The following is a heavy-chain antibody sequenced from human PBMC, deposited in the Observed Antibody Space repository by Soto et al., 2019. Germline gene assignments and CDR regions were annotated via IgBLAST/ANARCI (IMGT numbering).Heavy chain of an antibody. V-gene: IGHV3-53*01. J-gene: IGHJ4*02. CDR2: IDSGCST. D-gene: IGHD3-22*01. CDR1: GFTVSSNN. CDR3: ARAAYYDSGGYYLYYFDY. Sequence: AGSLSLSCAASGFTVSSNNMTWVRKPQGTGLEGVSVIDSGCSTYYADYVKGRFTISRDNSKNTLYLQMSSLRAEDTAVYYCARAAYYDSGGYYLYYFDYWGQGTMVTVSS.